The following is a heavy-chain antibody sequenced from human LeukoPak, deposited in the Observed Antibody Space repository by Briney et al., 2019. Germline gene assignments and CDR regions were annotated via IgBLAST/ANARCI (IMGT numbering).Heavy chain of an antibody. CDR2: ISSSSSYI. V-gene: IGHV3-21*01. CDR3: ARDKQLVRRPGWFDP. CDR1: GFTFSSYS. Sequence: GGSLRLSCAASGFTFSSYSMNWVRPAPGKGLEWVSSISSSSSYIYYADSVKGRFTISRDNAKNSLYLQMNSLRAEDTAVYYCARDKQLVRRPGWFDPWGQGTLVTVSS. D-gene: IGHD6-13*01. J-gene: IGHJ5*02.